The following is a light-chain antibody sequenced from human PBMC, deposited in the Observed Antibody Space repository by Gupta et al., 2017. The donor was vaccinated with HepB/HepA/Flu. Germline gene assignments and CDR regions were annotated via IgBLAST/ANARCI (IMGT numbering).Light chain of an antibody. J-gene: IGLJ3*02. Sequence: QSALTQPASVSGPPGQSITISCTGTISDVGVYNSVSWYQQHPGKAPQLMIYDVSIRPSGISDRFSGSKSGNTASLTISGLQAEDEADYYCSSYTTSSTLVFGGGTKLTVL. CDR2: DVS. V-gene: IGLV2-14*03. CDR1: ISDVGVYNS. CDR3: SSYTTSSTLV.